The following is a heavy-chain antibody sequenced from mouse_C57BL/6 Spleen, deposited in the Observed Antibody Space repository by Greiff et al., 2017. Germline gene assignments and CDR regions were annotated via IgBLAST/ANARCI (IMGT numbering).Heavy chain of an antibody. J-gene: IGHJ3*01. CDR2: IWSGGST. V-gene: IGHV2-2*01. Sequence: VKLVESGPGLVQPSQSLSITCPVSGFSFTSYGVHWVRQSPGTGLEWLGVIWSGGSTDYNASFISRLSISKDKSKSQVFFKMNSLQADDTAIYYCARGDYYEGFAYWGQGTLVTVSA. CDR3: ARGDYYEGFAY. D-gene: IGHD1-1*01. CDR1: GFSFTSYG.